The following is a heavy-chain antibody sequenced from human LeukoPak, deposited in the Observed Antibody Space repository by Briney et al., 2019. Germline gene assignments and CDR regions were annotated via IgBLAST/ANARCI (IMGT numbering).Heavy chain of an antibody. CDR3: AKGTVTSPLYYYYMDV. D-gene: IGHD4-17*01. CDR2: ISSSSSTI. CDR1: GFTFSSYS. Sequence: GGSLRLSCAASGFTFSSYSMNWVRQAPGKGLEWVSYISSSSSTIYYADSVKGRFTISRDNAKNSLYLQMNSPRAEDTAVYYCAKGTVTSPLYYYYMDVWGKGTTVTVSS. J-gene: IGHJ6*03. V-gene: IGHV3-48*01.